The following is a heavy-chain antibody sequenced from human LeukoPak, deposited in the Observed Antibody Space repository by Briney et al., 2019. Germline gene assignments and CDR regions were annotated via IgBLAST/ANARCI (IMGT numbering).Heavy chain of an antibody. V-gene: IGHV1-2*02. J-gene: IGHJ6*02. CDR1: GYTFTGYY. CDR3: ARDPRYCSSTSCYYDYYGMDV. D-gene: IGHD2-2*01. Sequence: ASVKVSCKASGYTFTGYYMHWVRQAPGQGLGWMGWINPNSGGTNYAQKFQGRVTMTRDTSISTAYMELSRLRSDDTAVYYCARDPRYCSSTSCYYDYYGMDVWGQGTTVTVSS. CDR2: INPNSGGT.